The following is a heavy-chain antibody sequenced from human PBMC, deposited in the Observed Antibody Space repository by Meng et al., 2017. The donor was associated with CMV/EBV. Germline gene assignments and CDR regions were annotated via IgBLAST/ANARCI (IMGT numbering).Heavy chain of an antibody. CDR3: ARPRVGATWDY. J-gene: IGHJ4*02. CDR1: GLPFSSYW. CDR2: IKKDGSEK. D-gene: IGHD1-26*01. V-gene: IGHV3-7*01. Sequence: GESLKIPCAAAGLPFSSYWMSWVRQAPGKGLEWVANIKKDGSEKYYVDSVKGRFTISRDNAKNSLYLQMNSRRAEDTAVYYCARPRVGATWDYWGQGTLVTVSS.